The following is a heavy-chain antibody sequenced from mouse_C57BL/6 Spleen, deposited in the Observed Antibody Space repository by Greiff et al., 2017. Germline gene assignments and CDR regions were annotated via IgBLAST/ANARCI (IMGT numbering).Heavy chain of an antibody. CDR3: ARGVTTVVATGGYFDV. Sequence: QVQLQQPGAELVRPGTSVKLSCKASGYTFTSYWMHWVKQRPGQGLEWIGVIDPSDSYTNYNQKFKGKATLTVDKSSSTAYMQLSSLTSEDSAVYYCARGVTTVVATGGYFDVWGTGTTVTVSS. J-gene: IGHJ1*03. D-gene: IGHD1-1*01. CDR1: GYTFTSYW. CDR2: IDPSDSYT. V-gene: IGHV1-59*01.